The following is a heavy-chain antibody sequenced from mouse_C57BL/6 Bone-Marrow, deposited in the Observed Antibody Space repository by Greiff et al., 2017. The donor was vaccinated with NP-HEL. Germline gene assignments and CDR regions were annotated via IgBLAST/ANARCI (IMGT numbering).Heavy chain of an antibody. V-gene: IGHV1-76*01. CDR1: GYTFTDYY. CDR2: IYPGSGNT. D-gene: IGHD1-1*01. J-gene: IGHJ1*03. CDR3: ARRWDYYGSSPYWYFDV. Sequence: VQLQQSGAELVRPGASVKLSCKASGYTFTDYYINWVKQRPGQGLEWIARIYPGSGNTYYNEKFKGKATLTAEKSSSTAYMQLSSLTSEDSAVYFCARRWDYYGSSPYWYFDVWGTGTTVTVSS.